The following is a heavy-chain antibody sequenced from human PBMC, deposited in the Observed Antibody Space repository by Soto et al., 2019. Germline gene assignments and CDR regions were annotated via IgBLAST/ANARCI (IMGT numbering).Heavy chain of an antibody. D-gene: IGHD1-26*01. CDR2: IIPIFGTA. J-gene: IGHJ4*02. Sequence: QVQLVQSGAEVKKPGSSVKVSCKASGGTFSSYSINWVRQAPGQGLEWMGEIIPIFGTANYAQKFQGRVTITADESTSTAYMELSRLLSEDTAVYYCARDGGRHSGGIDYWGQGPLVTVSS. CDR3: ARDGGRHSGGIDY. CDR1: GGTFSSYS. V-gene: IGHV1-69*01.